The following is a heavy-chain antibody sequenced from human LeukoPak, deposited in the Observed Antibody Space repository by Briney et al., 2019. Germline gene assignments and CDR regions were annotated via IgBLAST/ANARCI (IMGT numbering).Heavy chain of an antibody. Sequence: GASVKVSCKASGYTFTNYAIHWVRQAPGQRLEWMGWINAGNGDTKYSQKFQGRVTITRDTSASTAYMELSSLRSEDTAVYYCARRRYSSSWYEYYFDYWGQGTLVTVSS. D-gene: IGHD6-13*01. V-gene: IGHV1-3*01. CDR3: ARRRYSSSWYEYYFDY. CDR1: GYTFTNYA. CDR2: INAGNGDT. J-gene: IGHJ4*02.